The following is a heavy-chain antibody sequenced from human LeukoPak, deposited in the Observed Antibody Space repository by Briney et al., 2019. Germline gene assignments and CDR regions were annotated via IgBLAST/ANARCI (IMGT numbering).Heavy chain of an antibody. D-gene: IGHD6-19*01. CDR1: GFTFSSYA. CDR3: AKGGGWLYYFDY. V-gene: IGHV3-23*01. J-gene: IGHJ4*02. Sequence: GGSLRLSRAASGFTFSSYAMSWVRQAPGKGLEWVSAISGSGGSTYYADPVKGRFTISRDNSKNTLYLQLNSLRAEDTAVYYCAKGGGWLYYFDYWGQGTLVTVSS. CDR2: ISGSGGST.